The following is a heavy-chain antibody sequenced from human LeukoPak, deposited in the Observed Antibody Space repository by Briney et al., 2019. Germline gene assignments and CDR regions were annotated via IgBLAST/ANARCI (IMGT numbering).Heavy chain of an antibody. D-gene: IGHD3-3*01. Sequence: SETLSLTCTVSGGSISSGGYYWSWIRQPPGKGLEWMGYIYYSGSTYYNPSLKSRVTISVDTSKNQFSLELSSVTAADTAVYYCARDFRSGYYVGNWFDPWGQGTLVTVSS. J-gene: IGHJ5*02. CDR2: IYYSGST. CDR1: GGSISSGGYY. CDR3: ARDFRSGYYVGNWFDP. V-gene: IGHV4-31*03.